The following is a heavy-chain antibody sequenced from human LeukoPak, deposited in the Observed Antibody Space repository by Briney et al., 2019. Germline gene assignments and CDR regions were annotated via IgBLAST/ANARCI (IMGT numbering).Heavy chain of an antibody. CDR2: ISSSSSYI. CDR3: ARDPQIGGGYLGW. D-gene: IGHD2-21*02. Sequence: GGSLRLSCAASGFTFSSYSMNWVRQAPGKGLEWVSSISSSSSYIYYADSVKGRFTISRDNAKNSLYLQMNSLRAEDTAVYYCARDPQIGGGYLGWWGQGTLVTVSS. J-gene: IGHJ4*02. V-gene: IGHV3-21*01. CDR1: GFTFSSYS.